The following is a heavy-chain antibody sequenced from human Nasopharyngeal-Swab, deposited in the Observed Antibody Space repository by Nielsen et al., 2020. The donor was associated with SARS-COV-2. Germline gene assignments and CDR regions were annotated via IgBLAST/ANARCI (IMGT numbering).Heavy chain of an antibody. Sequence: ASVKVSCKASGYTFTSYGISWVRQAPGQGLEWMGWISAYNGNTNYAQKLQGRVTMTTDTSTSTAYMELRSLRSDDTAAYYCARDDFWSGYPLYNWFDPWGQGTLVTVSS. CDR2: ISAYNGNT. CDR1: GYTFTSYG. J-gene: IGHJ5*02. D-gene: IGHD3-3*01. V-gene: IGHV1-18*01. CDR3: ARDDFWSGYPLYNWFDP.